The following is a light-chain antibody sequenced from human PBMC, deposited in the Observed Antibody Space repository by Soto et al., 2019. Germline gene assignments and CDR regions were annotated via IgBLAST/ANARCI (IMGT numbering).Light chain of an antibody. CDR3: QLWDSSSDHPVV. J-gene: IGLJ2*01. CDR2: YDS. Sequence: SYELTQPPSVSVAPGKTARITCGGNNIGSKSVHWYQQKPGQAPVLVIYYDSDRPSGIPERFSGSKSGNTATLTISRVEAGDEADYYCQLWDSSSDHPVVFGGGTKLTVL. V-gene: IGLV3-21*04. CDR1: NIGSKS.